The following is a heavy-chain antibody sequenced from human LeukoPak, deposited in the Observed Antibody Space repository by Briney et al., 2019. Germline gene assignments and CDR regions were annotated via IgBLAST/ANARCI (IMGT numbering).Heavy chain of an antibody. J-gene: IGHJ4*02. CDR2: IYYSGST. CDR1: GGSVSSGTYY. CDR3: ARESLRYSGSYYTENY. D-gene: IGHD1-26*01. V-gene: IGHV4-61*01. Sequence: SETLSLTCTVSGGSVSSGTYYWSWIRQPPGKGLEWIGYIYYSGSTNYNPSLKSRVTISVDTSKNQFSLKLSSVTAADTAVYYCARESLRYSGSYYTENYWGQGTLVTVSS.